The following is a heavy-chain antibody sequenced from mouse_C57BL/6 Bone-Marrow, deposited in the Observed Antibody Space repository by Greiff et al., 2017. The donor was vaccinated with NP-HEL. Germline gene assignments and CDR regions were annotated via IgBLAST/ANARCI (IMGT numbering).Heavy chain of an antibody. CDR2: IHPNGGST. D-gene: IGHD1-1*01. J-gene: IGHJ1*03. Sequence: QVQLQQPGAELVKPGDSVKLSCKASGYTFTSYWMHWVKQRPGQGLEWIGMIHPNGGSTNYNEKFKSKATLTVDKSSSTAYMQLSSLTSEDSAVYYCARSPITTGVAHWYFDVWGTGTTVTVSS. CDR3: ARSPITTGVAHWYFDV. V-gene: IGHV1-64*01. CDR1: GYTFTSYW.